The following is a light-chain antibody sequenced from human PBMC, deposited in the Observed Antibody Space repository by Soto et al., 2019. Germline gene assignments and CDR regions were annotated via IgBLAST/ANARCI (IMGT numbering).Light chain of an antibody. V-gene: IGKV3-11*01. J-gene: IGKJ2*01. CDR1: QSVSSY. CDR3: QQRSNIPCT. CDR2: DAS. Sequence: EIVLTQSPATLSLSPGERATLSCRASQSVSSYLSWYQQKPGQAPRLLIYDASNRATGIPARFSGSGSGTDFTLTISSLEPEDFAVYYCQQRSNIPCTCGQGTKLEIK.